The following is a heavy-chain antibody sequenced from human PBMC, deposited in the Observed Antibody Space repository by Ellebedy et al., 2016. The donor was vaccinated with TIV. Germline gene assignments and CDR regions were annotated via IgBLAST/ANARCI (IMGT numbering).Heavy chain of an antibody. J-gene: IGHJ6*02. CDR1: GYLFTSYG. V-gene: IGHV1-18*01. Sequence: AASVKVSCKASGYLFTSYGITWVRQAPGQGLEWMGWISAYSGHANHSQTLQGRVSMTTDTSTSTAYMELRSLTSDDTAVYYCARANCGADCHPRGSNAMDVWGQGTTVTVSS. CDR2: ISAYSGHA. CDR3: ARANCGADCHPRGSNAMDV. D-gene: IGHD2-21*02.